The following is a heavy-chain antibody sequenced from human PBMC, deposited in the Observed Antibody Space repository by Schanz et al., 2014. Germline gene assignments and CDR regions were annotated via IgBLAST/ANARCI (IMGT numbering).Heavy chain of an antibody. CDR1: GFIFNDYY. CDR3: ARDRDAGGCDS. J-gene: IGHJ5*01. V-gene: IGHV3-11*04. Sequence: QVQLVESGGGLVKPGGSLRLSCAASGFIFNDYYMNWIRQAPGKGLEWLSYISRDGTTSYYADSVKGRFTISRDNAKNSLYLQLHSLRAEDTALYYCARDRDAGGCDSWGQGTLVTVSS. D-gene: IGHD2-8*02. CDR2: ISRDGTTS.